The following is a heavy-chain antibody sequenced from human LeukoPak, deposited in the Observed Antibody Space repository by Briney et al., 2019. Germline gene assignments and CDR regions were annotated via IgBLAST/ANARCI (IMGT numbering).Heavy chain of an antibody. CDR2: INPNSGGT. CDR3: ARDGVPAAIDYYYYMDV. V-gene: IGHV1-2*02. Sequence: ASVKVSCKASGYTFTGYYMHWVRQAPGQGLEWMGWINPNSGGTNYAQKFQGRVTMTRDTSISTAYMELSRPRSDDTAVYYCARDGVPAAIDYYYYMDVWGKGTTVTVSS. J-gene: IGHJ6*03. CDR1: GYTFTGYY. D-gene: IGHD2-2*01.